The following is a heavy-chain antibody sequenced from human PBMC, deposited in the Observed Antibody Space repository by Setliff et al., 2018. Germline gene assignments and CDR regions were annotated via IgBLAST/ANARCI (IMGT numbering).Heavy chain of an antibody. CDR3: ARSDHLVVDGFDV. CDR1: GYAFTDNY. CDR2: INPKTGGT. J-gene: IGHJ3*01. D-gene: IGHD3-16*01. Sequence: ASVKVSCKTSGYAFTDNYIHWVRQAPGQGLEWMGWINPKTGGTRLARKFQGWVSMTRDTSITTAYMELSRLTSDDMAVYFCARSDHLVVDGFDVWGQGTMVTVSS. V-gene: IGHV1-2*04.